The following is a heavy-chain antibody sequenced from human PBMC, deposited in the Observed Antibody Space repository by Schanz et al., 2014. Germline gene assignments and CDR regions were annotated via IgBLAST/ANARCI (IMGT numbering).Heavy chain of an antibody. Sequence: EVQLVESGGGLIKPGGSLRLSCLASGFIFSNSWMSWVRQAPGKGLEWVANIKQDGSEKYYVDSVKGRFTISRDNAKKSLYLRMNSLRAEDTAVYYCARDAVTSVLTPGFYYWGQGTLVTVSS. V-gene: IGHV3-7*01. J-gene: IGHJ4*02. CDR2: IKQDGSEK. CDR1: GFIFSNSW. CDR3: ARDAVTSVLTPGFYY. D-gene: IGHD4-17*01.